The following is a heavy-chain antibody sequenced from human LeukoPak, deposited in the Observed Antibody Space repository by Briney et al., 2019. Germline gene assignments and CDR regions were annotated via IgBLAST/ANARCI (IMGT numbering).Heavy chain of an antibody. V-gene: IGHV4-59*04. J-gene: IGHJ5*02. CDR2: IYYSGST. CDR3: AKNKYYYGSRSYGVPNWFDP. CDR1: GGSISSYY. D-gene: IGHD3-10*01. Sequence: KSSETLSLTCTVSGGSISSYYWSRIRQPPGKGLEWIGYIYYSGSTYYNPSLKSRVTISVDTSKNQFSLKLSSVTAADTAVYYCAKNKYYYGSRSYGVPNWFDPWGQGTLVTVSS.